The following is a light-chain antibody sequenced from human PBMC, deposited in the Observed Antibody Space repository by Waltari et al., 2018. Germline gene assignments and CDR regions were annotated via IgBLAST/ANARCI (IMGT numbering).Light chain of an antibody. CDR3: QQYGSSPYT. V-gene: IGKV3-20*01. J-gene: IGKJ2*01. CDR1: QSVSSSY. Sequence: DIALTQSPGTLSLSQGERATIPCTASQSVSSSYLAWYQQKPGEAPSLLIYGASSRATGIPDRLSGSGSGTDFTLTISRLEPEDFAVYYCQQYGSSPYTFGQGTKLEIK. CDR2: GAS.